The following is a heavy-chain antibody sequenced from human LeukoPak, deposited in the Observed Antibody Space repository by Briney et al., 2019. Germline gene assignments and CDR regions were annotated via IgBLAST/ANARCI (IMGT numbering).Heavy chain of an antibody. CDR2: INPSGGST. CDR1: GYTFTSYD. Sequence: ASVKVSCKASGYTFTSYDINWVRQTTGQGLEWMGIINPSGGSTSYAQKFQGRVTMTRDTSTSTVYMELSSLRSEDTAVYYCARDRKQWPTDYWGQGTLVTVSS. J-gene: IGHJ4*02. CDR3: ARDRKQWPTDY. D-gene: IGHD6-19*01. V-gene: IGHV1-46*01.